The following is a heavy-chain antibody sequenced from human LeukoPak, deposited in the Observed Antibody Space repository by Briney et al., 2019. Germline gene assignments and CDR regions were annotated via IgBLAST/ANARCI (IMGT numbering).Heavy chain of an antibody. CDR1: GFTFSSYW. CDR3: ARGSWAMDTAMVPFDY. J-gene: IGHJ4*02. Sequence: PGGSLRLSCAASGFTFSSYWMHWVRQAPGXGLVWVSRINSDGSSTSYADSVKGRFTISRDNAKNTLYLQMNSLRAEDTAVYYCARGSWAMDTAMVPFDYWGQGTLVTVSS. CDR2: INSDGSST. D-gene: IGHD5-18*01. V-gene: IGHV3-74*01.